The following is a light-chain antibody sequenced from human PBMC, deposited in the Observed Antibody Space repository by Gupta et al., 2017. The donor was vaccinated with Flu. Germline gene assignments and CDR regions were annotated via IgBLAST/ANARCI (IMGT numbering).Light chain of an antibody. V-gene: IGKV1-39*01. CDR3: QQSDSTLT. Sequence: DIQLTQSPSSLSASVGDRVTITCRASQSISSYLNWYQQKPGKAPKLLIYAASSLQSGVPSRFSGSGSGTDFTLTISSLQPEDFATYYCQQSDSTLTFGPGTKVDIK. CDR1: QSISSY. J-gene: IGKJ3*01. CDR2: AAS.